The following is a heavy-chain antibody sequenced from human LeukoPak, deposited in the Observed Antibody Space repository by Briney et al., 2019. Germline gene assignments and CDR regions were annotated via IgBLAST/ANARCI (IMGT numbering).Heavy chain of an antibody. CDR3: SRVGPRDTVYDS. Sequence: SETLSPTCTVSGGSISSDDYYWSWIRQPPGKGLEWIGCISYNGSTVYNPSLKSRVTMSVDTSKNQFSLKLNSVTAADTAVYYCSRVGPRDTVYDSWGQGTLVTVSS. J-gene: IGHJ4*02. V-gene: IGHV4-30-4*01. CDR2: ISYNGST. CDR1: GGSISSDDYY. D-gene: IGHD5/OR15-5a*01.